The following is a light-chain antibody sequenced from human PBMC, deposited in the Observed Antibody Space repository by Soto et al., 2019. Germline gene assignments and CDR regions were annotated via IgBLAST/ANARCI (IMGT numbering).Light chain of an antibody. CDR2: DVS. V-gene: IGLV2-14*03. CDR1: SSDVGGYNY. CDR3: SSYTSRNTPV. Sequence: QSVLTQPASVSGSPGQSITISCTGTSSDVGGYNYVSWYQHHPGKAPKLMIYDVSNRPSGVSNRFSGSKSGNTASLTISGLQAEDEADYYCSSYTSRNTPVFGGGTQLTVL. J-gene: IGLJ7*01.